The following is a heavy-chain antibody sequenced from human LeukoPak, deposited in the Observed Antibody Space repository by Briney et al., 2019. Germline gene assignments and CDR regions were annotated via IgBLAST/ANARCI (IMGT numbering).Heavy chain of an antibody. CDR2: ISSSGSTI. Sequence: GGSLRLSRAASGFTFSSYEMNWVRQAPGKGLEWVSYISSSGSTIYYADSVKGRFTISRDNAKNSLYLQMNGLRAEDTAVYYCARDGLLPDYWGQGTLVTVSS. V-gene: IGHV3-48*03. D-gene: IGHD5-18*01. CDR3: ARDGLLPDY. J-gene: IGHJ4*02. CDR1: GFTFSSYE.